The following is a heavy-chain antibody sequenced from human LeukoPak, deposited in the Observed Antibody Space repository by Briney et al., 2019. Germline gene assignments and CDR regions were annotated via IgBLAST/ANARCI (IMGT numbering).Heavy chain of an antibody. CDR1: GFTFSSYW. Sequence: GGSLRLSCAASGFTFSSYWMHWVRQVPGKGLVWVSRITSEGSRTSYADSVKGRFTISRDNAKNRLYLQMNSLRAEDTAVYYCARGSSVVALDWGQGTLVTVSS. D-gene: IGHD2-15*01. J-gene: IGHJ4*02. V-gene: IGHV3-74*01. CDR2: ITSEGSRT. CDR3: ARGSSVVALD.